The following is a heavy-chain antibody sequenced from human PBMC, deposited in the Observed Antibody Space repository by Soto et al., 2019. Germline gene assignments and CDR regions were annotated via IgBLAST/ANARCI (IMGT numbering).Heavy chain of an antibody. D-gene: IGHD3-3*01. CDR2: IYSTGNT. CDR3: ARAEVDYDFWSAWYFDI. CDR1: GVSIGSYY. Sequence: AETLALTCAVAGVSIGSYYWSWMREPAGKALEWLGYIYSTGNTNYNPSLKSRVPISVHTSNNQFSLKLSSVTAADTAVYYCARAEVDYDFWSAWYFDIWGQGTMVTVS. V-gene: IGHV4-59*01. J-gene: IGHJ3*02.